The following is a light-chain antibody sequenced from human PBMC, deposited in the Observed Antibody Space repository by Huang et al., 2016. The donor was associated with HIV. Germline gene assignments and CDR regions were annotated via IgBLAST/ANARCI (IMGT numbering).Light chain of an antibody. CDR2: DAS. CDR3: QQYDNLPLT. CDR1: QDISNS. V-gene: IGKV1-33*01. J-gene: IGKJ3*01. Sequence: DIQMTQSPSSLSASVGDRVTITCQASQDISNSLNWYQQKPGKAPKFLIYDASNLETGVPSRFSGSGSETDFTFTISSLQPEDIATYYCQQYDNLPLTFGPGTKVDIK.